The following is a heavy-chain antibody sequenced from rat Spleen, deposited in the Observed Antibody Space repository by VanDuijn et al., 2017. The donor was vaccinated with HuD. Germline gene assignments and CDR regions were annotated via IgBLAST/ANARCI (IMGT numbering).Heavy chain of an antibody. V-gene: IGHV5-29*01. D-gene: IGHD1-11*01. J-gene: IGHJ2*01. Sequence: EVQLVESGGGLVQPGRSLKLSCAASGFTFSNYGMAWVRQAPTKGLEWVATISSDGGRNFYRDSVKGRFTISRDKAKSTLYLQMDSLRSEDTATYYCGRRSGGIDYWGQGVMVTVSS. CDR1: GFTFSNYG. CDR3: GRRSGGIDY. CDR2: ISSDGGRN.